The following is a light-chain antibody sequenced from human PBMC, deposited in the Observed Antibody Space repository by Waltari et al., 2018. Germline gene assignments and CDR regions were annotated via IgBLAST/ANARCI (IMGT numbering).Light chain of an antibody. J-gene: IGKJ2*01. CDR3: QQYFIYPHT. CDR2: SAS. V-gene: IGKV1-NL1*01. CDR1: QDISSS. Sequence: DIQMTQSPSSLSASVGDRFSITCRASQDISSSLAWFQQRPGKAPNLLLYSASTLQSGVPSRFSGSGSGTDYTLTISSLQPEDFVTYYCQQYFIYPHTFGQGTKLEIK.